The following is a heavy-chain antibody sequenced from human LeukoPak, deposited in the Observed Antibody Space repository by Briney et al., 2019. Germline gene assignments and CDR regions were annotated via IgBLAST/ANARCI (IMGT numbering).Heavy chain of an antibody. CDR3: AKDNSGYSSSWFDY. Sequence: GGSLRLSCAASGFTFSSYAMSWVRQAPGKGLEWVSAISGSGGSTYYADSGKGRFTISRDNSKNTLYLQMNSLRAEDTAVYYCAKDNSGYSSSWFDYWGQGTLVTVSS. V-gene: IGHV3-23*01. D-gene: IGHD6-13*01. J-gene: IGHJ4*02. CDR1: GFTFSSYA. CDR2: ISGSGGST.